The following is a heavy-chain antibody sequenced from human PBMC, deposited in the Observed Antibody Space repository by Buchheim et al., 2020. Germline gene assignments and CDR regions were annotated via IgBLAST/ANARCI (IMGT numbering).Heavy chain of an antibody. D-gene: IGHD1-26*01. J-gene: IGHJ5*02. Sequence: QVQLQESGPGLVKPSETLSLTCTVSGGSISGYYWNWIRQPPGKGLEWIGYIYSSGSTNNNPSLKSRVTISADSSRNHFSMRLSSVTAADTAVYYCAAGRNWFDPWGQGTL. CDR2: IYSSGST. V-gene: IGHV4-59*01. CDR3: AAGRNWFDP. CDR1: GGSISGYY.